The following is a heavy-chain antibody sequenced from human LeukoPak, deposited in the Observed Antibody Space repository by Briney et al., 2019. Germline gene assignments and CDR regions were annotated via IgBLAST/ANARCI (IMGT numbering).Heavy chain of an antibody. J-gene: IGHJ4*02. CDR1: GYSFTSYW. Sequence: GESLKISCKGSGYSFTSYWIGWVRPMPGKGLEWMGIIYPRDSDTRYNPSFQGQVTISADKSISTAYLQWSSLKASDNGMYYCARHFPSSGWYWGQGTLVTVSS. V-gene: IGHV5-51*01. D-gene: IGHD6-19*01. CDR2: IYPRDSDT. CDR3: ARHFPSSGWY.